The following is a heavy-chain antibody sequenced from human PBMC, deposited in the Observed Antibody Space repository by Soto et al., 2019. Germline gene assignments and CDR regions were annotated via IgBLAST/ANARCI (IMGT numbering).Heavy chain of an antibody. J-gene: IGHJ4*02. CDR1: VFTFSTYS. D-gene: IGHD4-4*01. CDR3: ATSGYYRFDY. CDR2: ITGGSSTI. V-gene: IGHV3-48*02. Sequence: WWSLRLSCSASVFTFSTYSMNWFRQAPGMGLEWISYITGGSSTIYYADSVKDRFTISRDNAKNSLFLQMNSLRDEDTAVYYCATSGYYRFDYWGQGTLVTVSS.